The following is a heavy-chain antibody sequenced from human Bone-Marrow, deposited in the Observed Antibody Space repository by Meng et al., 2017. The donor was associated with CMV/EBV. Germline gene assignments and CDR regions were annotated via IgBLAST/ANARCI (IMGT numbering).Heavy chain of an antibody. D-gene: IGHD6-6*01. Sequence: ESLETSCPGPGFSLSSYWMHWVRQTPEKGLVWVSRTDIDGIKTFHADSVKGRFTISRDNAKNTLYLQTNSLRAEDPGVYYCARDFPHRRVQFGSSGGQGTLVTVSS. CDR2: TDIDGIKT. J-gene: IGHJ4*02. CDR1: GFSLSSYW. CDR3: ARDFPHRRVQFGSS. V-gene: IGHV3-74*01.